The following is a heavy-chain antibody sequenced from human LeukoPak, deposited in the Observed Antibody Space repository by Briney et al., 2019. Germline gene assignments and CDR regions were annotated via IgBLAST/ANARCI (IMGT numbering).Heavy chain of an antibody. D-gene: IGHD6-19*01. V-gene: IGHV5-51*01. CDR2: MSPGDSDI. J-gene: IGHJ4*02. CDR3: ARSHSSGWLY. Sequence: GESLKIPCKGSGYTFTSYWIGWVRQMPGKGLEWMGIMSPGDSDIRYSPSFRGQVTISADTSISTAYLQWSSLKASDTAMYYCARSHSSGWLYWGQGTLVTVSS. CDR1: GYTFTSYW.